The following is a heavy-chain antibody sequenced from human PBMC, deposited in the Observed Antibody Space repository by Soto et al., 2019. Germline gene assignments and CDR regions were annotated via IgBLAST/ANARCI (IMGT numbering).Heavy chain of an antibody. V-gene: IGHV5-10-1*01. Sequence: GGSLKISCKGSGYSFTSYWISWVRQMPGKGLEWMGRIDPSDSYTNYSPSFQGHVTISADKSISTAYLQWSSLKASDTAMYYCASDYYDSSGTWAFDIWGQGTMVTVSS. CDR1: GYSFTSYW. CDR3: ASDYYDSSGTWAFDI. D-gene: IGHD3-22*01. J-gene: IGHJ3*02. CDR2: IDPSDSYT.